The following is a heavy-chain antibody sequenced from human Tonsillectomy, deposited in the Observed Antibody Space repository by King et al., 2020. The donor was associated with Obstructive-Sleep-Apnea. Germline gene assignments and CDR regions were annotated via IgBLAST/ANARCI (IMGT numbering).Heavy chain of an antibody. V-gene: IGHV4-39*07. J-gene: IGHJ6*02. CDR2: IYYCGST. CDR3: AVDRAYSYGNTYYYYGLDV. Sequence: QLQESGPGLVKPSETLSLTCTVSGGSISSSSYYWGWIRQPPGKGLEWIGSIYYCGSTYYHPSLKSRVTISVDTSKNQVSLKLNSVTAADTAVYYCAVDRAYSYGNTYYYYGLDVRGQGTTVTVSS. CDR1: GGSISSSSYY. D-gene: IGHD5-18*01.